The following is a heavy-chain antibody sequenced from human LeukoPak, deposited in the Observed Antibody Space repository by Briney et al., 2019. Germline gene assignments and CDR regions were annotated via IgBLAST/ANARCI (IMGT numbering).Heavy chain of an antibody. V-gene: IGHV4-4*07. D-gene: IGHD1-1*01. CDR3: ARGVEPRARAFDM. CDR1: GDSISSYF. J-gene: IGHJ3*02. CDR2: IYTSGTS. Sequence: PSETLSLTCTVSGDSISSYFWTWIRQPAGKGLEWIGRIYTSGTSNYNPSLKSRVTMSIDTPKNHFSLNLSSVTAADTAVYYCARGVEPRARAFDMWGQGTMVTVSS.